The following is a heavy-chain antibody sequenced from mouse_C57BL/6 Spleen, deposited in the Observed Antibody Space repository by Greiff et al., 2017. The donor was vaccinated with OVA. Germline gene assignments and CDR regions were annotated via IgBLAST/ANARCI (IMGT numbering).Heavy chain of an antibody. CDR1: GYTFTDYY. CDR2: INPNNGGT. J-gene: IGHJ4*01. D-gene: IGHD3-2*02. Sequence: EVQLQQSGPELVKPGASVKISCKASGYTFTDYYMNWVKQSHGKSLEWIGDINPNNGGTSYNQKFKGKATLTVDKSSSTAYMELRSLTSEDSAVYYCARWEYSSGGEYYYAMDYWGQGTSVTVSS. V-gene: IGHV1-26*01. CDR3: ARWEYSSGGEYYYAMDY.